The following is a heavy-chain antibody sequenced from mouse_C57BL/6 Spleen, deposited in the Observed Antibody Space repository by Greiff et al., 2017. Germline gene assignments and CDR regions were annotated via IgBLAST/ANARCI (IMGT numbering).Heavy chain of an antibody. CDR1: GYSITSGYY. J-gene: IGHJ2*01. CDR2: ISYDGSN. Sequence: DVHLVESGPGLVKPSQSLSLTCSVTGYSITSGYYWNWIRQFPGNKLEWMGYISYDGSNNYNPSLKNRISITRDTSKNQFFLKLNSVTTEVTATYYCARGPYWGQGTTLTVSS. V-gene: IGHV3-6*01. CDR3: ARGPY.